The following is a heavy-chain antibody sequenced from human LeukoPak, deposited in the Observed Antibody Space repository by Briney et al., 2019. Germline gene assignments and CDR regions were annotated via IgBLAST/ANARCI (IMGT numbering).Heavy chain of an antibody. Sequence: GGSLRLSCAASGFTFSSYDMHWVRQATGKGLEWVSAIGTAGGTYYPGSVKGRFTISRENAKNSLYLQMNSLRAGDTAVYYCARAVTTNYGMDVWGQGTTVTVSS. CDR3: ARAVTTNYGMDV. V-gene: IGHV3-13*01. CDR2: IGTAGGT. D-gene: IGHD4-17*01. CDR1: GFTFSSYD. J-gene: IGHJ6*02.